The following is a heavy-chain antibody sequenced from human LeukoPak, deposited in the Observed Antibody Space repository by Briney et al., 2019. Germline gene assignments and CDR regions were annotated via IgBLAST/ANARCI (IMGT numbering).Heavy chain of an antibody. J-gene: IGHJ4*02. D-gene: IGHD4-17*01. CDR3: ARGVRVTTPAYYFDY. CDR2: ISSSSSYI. V-gene: IGHV3-21*01. Sequence: GGSLRLSCAASGFTFSSYSMNWVRQAPGKGLEWVSSISSSSSYIYYADSVKGRFTISRDNAKNSLYLQMNSLRAEDTAVYYCARGVRVTTPAYYFDYWGQGTLVTVSS. CDR1: GFTFSSYS.